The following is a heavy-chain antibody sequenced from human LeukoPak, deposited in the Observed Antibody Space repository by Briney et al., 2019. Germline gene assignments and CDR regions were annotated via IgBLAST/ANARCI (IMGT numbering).Heavy chain of an antibody. CDR3: ARAMSTFGGVRNYFDS. CDR2: MSPNTGNT. Sequence: GSVKVSCKASGYTFTSSDINWVRQATGQGLEWMGWMSPNTGNTGYAQNFQGRVTMTRNTSISTAYMELSSLRSEDTAVYYCARAMSTFGGVRNYFDSWGQGTLVTVSS. D-gene: IGHD3-16*01. CDR1: GYTFTSSD. J-gene: IGHJ4*02. V-gene: IGHV1-8*01.